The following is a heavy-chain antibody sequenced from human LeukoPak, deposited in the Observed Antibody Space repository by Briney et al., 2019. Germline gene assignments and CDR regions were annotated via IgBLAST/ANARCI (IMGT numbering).Heavy chain of an antibody. D-gene: IGHD2-2*01. CDR2: INHSGST. J-gene: IGHJ4*02. CDR1: GGSISGSSYY. Sequence: SETLSLTCTVPGGSISGSSYYWSCIRQPPGKGLECIGEINHSGSTNYNPSLKSRVTISVDTSKNQFSLKLSSVTAADTAVYYCARHGGEYQLPLSDYGGQGTLVTVSS. V-gene: IGHV4-39*01. CDR3: ARHGGEYQLPLSDY.